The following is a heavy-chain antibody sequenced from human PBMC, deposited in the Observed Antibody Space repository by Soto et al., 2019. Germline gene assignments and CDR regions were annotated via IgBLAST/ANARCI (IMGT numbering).Heavy chain of an antibody. V-gene: IGHV4-34*01. CDR2: INHSGST. CDR3: ARGRIVVVTAMYFQH. D-gene: IGHD2-21*02. J-gene: IGHJ1*01. Sequence: QVQLQQWGAGLLKPSETLSLTCAVYGGSFSGYYWSWIRQPPGKGLEWIGEINHSGSTNYNPSLKSRVTISVDTSKNQLSLKLSSVTAADTAVYYCARGRIVVVTAMYFQHWGQGTLVTVSS. CDR1: GGSFSGYY.